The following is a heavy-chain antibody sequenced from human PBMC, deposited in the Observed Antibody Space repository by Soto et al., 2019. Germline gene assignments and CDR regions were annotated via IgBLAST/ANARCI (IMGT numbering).Heavy chain of an antibody. CDR1: GFTFSNAW. Sequence: EVQLVESGGGFVKPGGSLRLSCAASGFTFSNAWMSWVRQAPGKGLEWVGRIKSKNNGGTTDYAAPVKGRFTISRDDSKNTLYLQLNSLRTEDTAVYYCTTYAPINRSWGQGTLVTVSS. CDR2: IKSKNNGGTT. CDR3: TTYAPINRS. J-gene: IGHJ5*02. V-gene: IGHV3-15*01.